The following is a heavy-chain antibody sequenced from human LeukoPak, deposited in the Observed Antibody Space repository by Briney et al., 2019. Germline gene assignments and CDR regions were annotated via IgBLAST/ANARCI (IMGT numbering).Heavy chain of an antibody. CDR1: GYTLTELS. CDR2: FDPEDGET. J-gene: IGHJ5*02. V-gene: IGHV1-24*01. D-gene: IGHD3-22*01. Sequence: ASVKVSCKVSGYTLTELSMHWVRQAPGKGLEWMGGFDPEDGETIYAQKLQGSVTMTEDTSTDTAYMELSSLRSEDTAVYYCATDQNYYDSSGSAGFDPWGQGTLVTVSS. CDR3: ATDQNYYDSSGSAGFDP.